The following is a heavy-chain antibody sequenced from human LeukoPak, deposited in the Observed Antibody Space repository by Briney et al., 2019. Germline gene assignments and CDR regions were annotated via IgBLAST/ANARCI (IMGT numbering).Heavy chain of an antibody. CDR3: ARRGPHYDSPTDY. Sequence: GESLKISCKGSGYSFTSYWIGWVRQMPGKGLEWMGIIYLGDSDTRYSTSFQGQATISADKSISTAYLQWSSLKASDTAMYYCARRGPHYDSPTDYWGQGTLVTVSS. CDR2: IYLGDSDT. CDR1: GYSFTSYW. J-gene: IGHJ4*02. D-gene: IGHD3-3*01. V-gene: IGHV5-51*01.